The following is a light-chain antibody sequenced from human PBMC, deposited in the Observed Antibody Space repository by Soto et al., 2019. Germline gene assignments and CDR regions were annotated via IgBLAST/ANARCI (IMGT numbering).Light chain of an antibody. Sequence: DIQMTQSPSTLSASVGDRVTITCRASQTISSWLAWYQQKPGKDPKLLIYKESTLKSGVPSRFSGSGSGTEFTLTISSLQPDDFATYYCQQYSSYWTFGQGTKVDIK. CDR3: QQYSSYWT. CDR2: KES. CDR1: QTISSW. V-gene: IGKV1-5*03. J-gene: IGKJ1*01.